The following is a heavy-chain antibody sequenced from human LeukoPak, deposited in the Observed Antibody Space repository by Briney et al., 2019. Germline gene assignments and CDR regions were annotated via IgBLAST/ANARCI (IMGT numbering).Heavy chain of an antibody. CDR1: GYTFTSYA. Sequence: ASVKVSCKASGYTFTSYAMHWVRQAPGQRLEWMGWINAGNGNTKYSQKFQGRVTITRDTSASTAYMELSSLRSEDTAVYYCARATYYDSSGYYFGYWGQGTLVTVSS. J-gene: IGHJ4*02. V-gene: IGHV1-3*01. CDR2: INAGNGNT. D-gene: IGHD3-22*01. CDR3: ARATYYDSSGYYFGY.